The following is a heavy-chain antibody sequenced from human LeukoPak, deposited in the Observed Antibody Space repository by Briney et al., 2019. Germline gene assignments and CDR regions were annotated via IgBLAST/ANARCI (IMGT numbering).Heavy chain of an antibody. CDR1: GYSFTSYW. CDR2: IDPSDSYT. Sequence: GESLRISCKGSGYSFTSYWISWVRQMPGKGLEWMGRIDPSDSYTNYSQSFQGHVTISADKSISTAYLQWSSLKASDTAMYYCARPGANYYGSGSYYAFDYWGQGTLVTVSS. CDR3: ARPGANYYGSGSYYAFDY. J-gene: IGHJ4*02. D-gene: IGHD3-10*01. V-gene: IGHV5-10-1*01.